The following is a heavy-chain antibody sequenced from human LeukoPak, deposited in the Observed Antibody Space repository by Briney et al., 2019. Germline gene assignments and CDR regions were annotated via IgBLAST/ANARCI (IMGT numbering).Heavy chain of an antibody. CDR2: IYHNGET. CDR1: GHSISSNYY. D-gene: IGHD2-2*01. Sequence: KPSETLSLTCAVSGHSISSNYYWGWIRQPPGKGLEWIGSIYHNGETYYSPSLKSRVTMSVDTSKNQFSLKLNSVTAADTAVYYCARQTDREVPVDSDHWGQGTLVTVSS. V-gene: IGHV4-38-2*01. J-gene: IGHJ4*02. CDR3: ARQTDREVPVDSDH.